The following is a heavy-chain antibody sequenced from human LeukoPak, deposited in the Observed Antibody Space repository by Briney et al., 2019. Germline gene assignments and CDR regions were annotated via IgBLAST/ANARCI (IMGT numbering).Heavy chain of an antibody. D-gene: IGHD2-2*01. Sequence: QPGGSLRLSCAASGFTFSSYGMHWVRQAPGKGLEWVAVIWYDGSNKYYADSVKGRFTISRDNSKNTLYLQMNSLRAEDTAVYYCARDRGYCSSTSCYRNWFDPWGQGTLVAVSS. CDR3: ARDRGYCSSTSCYRNWFDP. CDR1: GFTFSSYG. J-gene: IGHJ5*02. V-gene: IGHV3-33*01. CDR2: IWYDGSNK.